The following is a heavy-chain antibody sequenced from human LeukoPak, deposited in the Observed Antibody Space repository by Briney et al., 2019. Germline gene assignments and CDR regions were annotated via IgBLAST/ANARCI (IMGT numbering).Heavy chain of an antibody. CDR1: GVSIANTFYY. CDR2: IYTTGST. CDR3: ARRQDGHDY. J-gene: IGHJ4*02. Sequence: SQTLSLTCTVSGVSIANTFYYWNWLRQPAGKGLEWIGRIYTTGSTDYNPSLKSRVTISLDTARNQLSLKLSSVTAADTAVYYCARRQDGHDYWGQGTLVTVSS. V-gene: IGHV4-61*02.